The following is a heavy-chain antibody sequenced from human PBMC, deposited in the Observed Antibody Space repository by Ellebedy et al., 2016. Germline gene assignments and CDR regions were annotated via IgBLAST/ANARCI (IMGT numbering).Heavy chain of an antibody. D-gene: IGHD3-10*01. CDR3: ARAVLRGDKRGFFDL. Sequence: SETLSLXCSVSGGSITSDSYYWSWLRQPAGKGLEWIGRIQTSGTTSYNPSLRSRVTMSADTSKNQFSLKLSSVTAADTAVFFCARAVLRGDKRGFFDLWGRGTLVTVSS. CDR2: IQTSGTT. J-gene: IGHJ2*01. CDR1: GGSITSDSYY. V-gene: IGHV4-61*02.